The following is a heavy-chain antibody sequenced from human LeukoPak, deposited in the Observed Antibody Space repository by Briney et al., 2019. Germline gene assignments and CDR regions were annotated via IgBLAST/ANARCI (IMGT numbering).Heavy chain of an antibody. J-gene: IGHJ4*02. CDR2: ISTSGAGT. D-gene: IGHD6-19*01. Sequence: GSLRLSCTASGFTFTSYGMNWVRQAPGKGLEWVSSISTSGAGTYYADSVKGRFTISRDNSKNTVYLQMNSLRAEDTAVYYCAKDSGNSGWYVDNWGQGTLVTVSS. CDR3: AKDSGNSGWYVDN. V-gene: IGHV3-23*01. CDR1: GFTFTSYG.